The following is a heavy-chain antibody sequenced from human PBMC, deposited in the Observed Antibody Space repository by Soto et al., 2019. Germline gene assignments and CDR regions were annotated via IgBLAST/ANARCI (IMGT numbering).Heavy chain of an antibody. CDR3: ARATRSGSPHFDH. CDR2: INPSGDST. V-gene: IGHV1-46*01. CDR1: GYTFSNYY. J-gene: IGHJ4*02. D-gene: IGHD5-12*01. Sequence: ASVKVSCKGAGYTFSNYYMHWVRQAPGQGLGWMGIINPSGDSTSYAQEFQGRVTMTRETSTSTLYMELSSLRSEDTAVYYCARATRSGSPHFDHWGQGTLVTVSS.